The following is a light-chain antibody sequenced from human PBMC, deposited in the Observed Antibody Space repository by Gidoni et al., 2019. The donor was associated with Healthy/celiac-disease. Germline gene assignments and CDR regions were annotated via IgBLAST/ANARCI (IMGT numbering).Light chain of an antibody. Sequence: DIVMTQSSDSLAVSLGERATINCKSSQSVLYSSNNKNYLAWYQQKPGQSPKLLIYWASTRESGVPDRFSGSGSGTDFTLTISSLQAEDVAVYYCQQYYSNPWTFGQGTKVEIK. V-gene: IGKV4-1*01. CDR1: QSVLYSSNNKNY. J-gene: IGKJ1*01. CDR2: WAS. CDR3: QQYYSNPWT.